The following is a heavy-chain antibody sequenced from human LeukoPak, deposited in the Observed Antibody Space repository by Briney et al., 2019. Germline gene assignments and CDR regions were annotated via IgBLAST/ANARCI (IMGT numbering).Heavy chain of an antibody. CDR2: ISWNSGSI. CDR3: AKDISYYYDSSGPNFDY. V-gene: IGHV3-9*01. CDR1: GFTFDDYA. D-gene: IGHD3-22*01. J-gene: IGHJ4*02. Sequence: GGSLRLSCAASGFTFDDYAMHWVRHAPGKGLEWVSGISWNSGSIGYADSVKGRFTISRDNAKNSLYLQMNSLRAEDTALYYCAKDISYYYDSSGPNFDYWGQGTLVTVSS.